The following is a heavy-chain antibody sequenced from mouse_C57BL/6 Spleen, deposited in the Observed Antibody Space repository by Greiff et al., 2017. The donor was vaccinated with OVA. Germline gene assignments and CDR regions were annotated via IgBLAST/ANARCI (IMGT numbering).Heavy chain of an antibody. V-gene: IGHV1-52*01. J-gene: IGHJ1*03. D-gene: IGHD2-12*01. CDR3: ARLRQEYWYCDV. CDR2: IDPSDSET. CDR1: GYTFTSYW. Sequence: QVQLQQPGAELVRPGSSVKLSCKASGYTFTSYWMHWVKQRPIQGLEWIGNIDPSDSETHYNQKFKDKATLTVDKSSSTAYMQLSSLTSEDSAVYYCARLRQEYWYCDVWGTGTTVTVSS.